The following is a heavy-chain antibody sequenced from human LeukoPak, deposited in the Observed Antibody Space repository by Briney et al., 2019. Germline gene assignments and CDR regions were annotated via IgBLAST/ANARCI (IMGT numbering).Heavy chain of an antibody. CDR2: ISYDGSNK. D-gene: IGHD2-2*03. CDR1: GFAFSSYG. CDR3: EKSGYCSSTSCYGIDY. J-gene: IGHJ4*02. Sequence: PGRSLRLSCAASGFAFSSYGMHWVRQAPGKGREWVAVISYDGSNKYYADSVKGRFTISRDNSKNTLYLQMNSLRAEETAVYYCEKSGYCSSTSCYGIDYWGQGTLVTVSS. V-gene: IGHV3-30*18.